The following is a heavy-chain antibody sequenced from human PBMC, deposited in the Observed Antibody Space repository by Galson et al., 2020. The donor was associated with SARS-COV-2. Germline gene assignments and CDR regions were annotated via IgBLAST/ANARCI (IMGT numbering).Heavy chain of an antibody. J-gene: IGHJ4*02. CDR2: ISSDGSNS. D-gene: IGHD1-26*01. CDR1: GFTFSNYV. Sequence: QIGGSLKIPCAASGFTFSNYVMHWVRQAPGKGPEWVAVISSDGSNSFYADSLKGRFTISRDNSKSTLYLQRNSLRAEDTGVYVCVRGGEWGLAYYLDCWGQGTLVTVSS. CDR3: VRGGEWGLAYYLDC. V-gene: IGHV3-30*04.